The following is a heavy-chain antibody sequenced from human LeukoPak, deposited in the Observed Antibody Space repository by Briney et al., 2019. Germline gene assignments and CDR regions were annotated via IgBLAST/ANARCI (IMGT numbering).Heavy chain of an antibody. J-gene: IGHJ4*02. CDR3: ASSAVLYGSGLSPFGY. V-gene: IGHV4-34*01. CDR1: GGSFSGYY. CDR2: INHSGST. D-gene: IGHD3-10*01. Sequence: SETLSLTCAVYGGSFSGYYWSWIRQPPGKGLEWIGEINHSGSTNYNPSLKSRVTISVDTSKNQISLKLSSVTAADTAVYYCASSAVLYGSGLSPFGYWGQGTLVTVSS.